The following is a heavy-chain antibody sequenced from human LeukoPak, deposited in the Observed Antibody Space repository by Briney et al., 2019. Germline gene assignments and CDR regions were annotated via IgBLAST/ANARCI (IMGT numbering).Heavy chain of an antibody. Sequence: SETLSLTCAVYGGSFSGYYWSWIRQPPGKGLEWIGEINHSGSTNYNPSLKSRVTISVDTSKNQFSLKLSSVTAADTAVYYCARGLATITDLDYWGQGTLVTVSS. D-gene: IGHD5-24*01. CDR1: GGSFSGYY. V-gene: IGHV4-34*01. J-gene: IGHJ4*02. CDR3: ARGLATITDLDY. CDR2: INHSGST.